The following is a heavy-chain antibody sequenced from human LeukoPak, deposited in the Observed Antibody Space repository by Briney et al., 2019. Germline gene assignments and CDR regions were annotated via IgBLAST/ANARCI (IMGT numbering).Heavy chain of an antibody. CDR2: INHSGST. D-gene: IGHD3-22*01. Sequence: SETLSLTCAVSGGSFSGYHWSWLRQPPGKGLEWIGEINHSGSTDYNPSLKSRVTISADTSENQFYLKLRCVTAADTAVYFCARGLGYSYDSRRFDPWGQGTLVTVSS. V-gene: IGHV4-34*01. CDR3: ARGLGYSYDSRRFDP. CDR1: GGSFSGYH. J-gene: IGHJ5*02.